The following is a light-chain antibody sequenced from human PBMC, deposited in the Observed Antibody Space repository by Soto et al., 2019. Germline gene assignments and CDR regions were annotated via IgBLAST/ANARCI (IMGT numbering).Light chain of an antibody. CDR3: CSYAGSYTLV. J-gene: IGLJ2*01. Sequence: QSALTQPASVSGSPGQSITMSCTGTSSDVGSYNYVSWYQHHPGKAPRLIIHASSNRPSGVSHRFSGSRYGNTASMNISGLPAEDEADYYCCSYAGSYTLVFGGGTKVTV. CDR2: ASS. V-gene: IGLV2-14*01. CDR1: SSDVGSYNY.